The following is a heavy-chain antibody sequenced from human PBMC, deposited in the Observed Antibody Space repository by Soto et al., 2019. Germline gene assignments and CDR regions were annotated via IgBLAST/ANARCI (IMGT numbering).Heavy chain of an antibody. D-gene: IGHD2-21*01. CDR3: ATDPFGGGVSDWFDP. CDR2: ISGRSRDI. J-gene: IGHJ5*02. Sequence: EVRLVESGGGLVKPGGSLRLSCAASGFSFSRSTMNWVRQAPGKGLEWVSSISGRSRDIYYADSVKGRFTVSRNNAKNSLDLQMNSLRAEDTAWYYCATDPFGGGVSDWFDPWGPGPLVTVSS. CDR1: GFSFSRST. V-gene: IGHV3-21*04.